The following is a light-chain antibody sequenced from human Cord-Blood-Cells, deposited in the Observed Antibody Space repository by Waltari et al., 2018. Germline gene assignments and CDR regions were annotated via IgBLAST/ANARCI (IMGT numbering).Light chain of an antibody. CDR3: AAWDDSLNGYWV. CDR2: SNK. CDR1: SSNIGSNT. Sequence: QSVLTQPPSASGTPGQRVTISCSGSSSNIGSNTVNWYQQLPGTAPKLLIYSNKRRPSGVPYRFSGSKSGTSASLAISGLQSEDEADYYCAAWDDSLNGYWVFGGGTKLTVL. V-gene: IGLV1-44*01. J-gene: IGLJ3*02.